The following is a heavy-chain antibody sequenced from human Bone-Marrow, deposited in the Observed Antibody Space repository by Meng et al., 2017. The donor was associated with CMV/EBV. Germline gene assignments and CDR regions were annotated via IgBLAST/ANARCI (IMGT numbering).Heavy chain of an antibody. CDR1: GYTFTGYY. V-gene: IGHV1-2*02. Sequence: ASVKVFWKASGYTFTGYYMHWVRQVPGQGLEWMGWMNPKSGGTNYAQKFQGRVTMTRDTCISTAYMELSRLRSDDTAVYYCARFSGDPHVVVPAAIRVGMRYFDLWGRGTLVTVSS. CDR2: MNPKSGGT. J-gene: IGHJ2*01. CDR3: ARFSGDPHVVVPAAIRVGMRYFDL. D-gene: IGHD2-2*02.